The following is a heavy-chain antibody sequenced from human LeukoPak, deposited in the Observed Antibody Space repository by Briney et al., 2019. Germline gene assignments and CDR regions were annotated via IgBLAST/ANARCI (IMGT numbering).Heavy chain of an antibody. CDR1: GFTFSNYA. CDR3: AKARVVGAPRSPDY. CDR2: IGGGGGST. Sequence: GGSLRLSCAASGFTFSNYAMNWVRQAPGKGLEWVSVIGGGGGSTYYADSVKGRFTISRDNSKNTLYLQMNSLRAEDTAVYYCAKARVVGAPRSPDYWGQETLVTVSS. D-gene: IGHD1-26*01. J-gene: IGHJ4*02. V-gene: IGHV3-23*01.